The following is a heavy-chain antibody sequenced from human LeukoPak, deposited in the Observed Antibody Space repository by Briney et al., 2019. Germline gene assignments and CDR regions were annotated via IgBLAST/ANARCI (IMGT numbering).Heavy chain of an antibody. CDR1: GGSISSSSYY. Sequence: PSETLSLTCTVSGGSISSSSYYWGWIRQPPGKGLGWIGSIYYSGSTYYNPSLKSRATISVDTSKNQSSLRLSSVTAADTAVYYCARIGYSYGPYFDYWGQGTLVTVSS. D-gene: IGHD5-18*01. J-gene: IGHJ4*02. CDR2: IYYSGST. CDR3: ARIGYSYGPYFDY. V-gene: IGHV4-39*01.